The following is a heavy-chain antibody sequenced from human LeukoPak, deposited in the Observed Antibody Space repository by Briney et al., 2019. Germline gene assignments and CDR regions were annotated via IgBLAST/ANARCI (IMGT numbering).Heavy chain of an antibody. CDR2: INPNSGGT. V-gene: IGHV1-2*02. D-gene: IGHD3-16*01. Sequence: SVKVSCKPSGYTFTGYYMHWVGQAPGPGLEGMGWINPNSGGTNYAQKFQGRVTMTRDTSISTAYMELSRLRSDDTAVYYCARVGFRCDYAWFDYWGQGTLVTVSS. CDR1: GYTFTGYY. CDR3: ARVGFRCDYAWFDY. J-gene: IGHJ4*02.